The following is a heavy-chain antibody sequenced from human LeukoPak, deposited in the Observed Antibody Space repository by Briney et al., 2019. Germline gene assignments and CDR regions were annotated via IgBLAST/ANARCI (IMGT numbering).Heavy chain of an antibody. CDR2: IYSGGST. CDR3: ARGEMATIPIDY. Sequence: QPGGSLRLSCAASGFTVSSNYMSWVRQAPGKGLEWVSVIYSGGSTYYADSVKGRFTITRDNSKNTLYLQMNSLRAEDTAVYYCARGEMATIPIDYWGQGTLVTVSS. D-gene: IGHD5-24*01. CDR1: GFTVSSNY. V-gene: IGHV3-66*02. J-gene: IGHJ4*02.